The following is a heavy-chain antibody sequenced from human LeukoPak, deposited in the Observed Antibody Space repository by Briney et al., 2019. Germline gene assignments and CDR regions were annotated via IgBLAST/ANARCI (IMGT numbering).Heavy chain of an antibody. V-gene: IGHV5-51*01. CDR3: VRHSSGSSWSNHPDY. CDR2: IFPGDSDA. J-gene: IGHJ4*02. D-gene: IGHD6-13*01. CDR1: GYSFTSYW. Sequence: GESLKISCKGSGYSFTSYWIGWVRQMPGKGLEWMGIIFPGDSDAGNNPSFQGQVTISADKSISTAYLQWSSLKASDTAIYYCVRHSSGSSWSNHPDYWGQGTLVTVSS.